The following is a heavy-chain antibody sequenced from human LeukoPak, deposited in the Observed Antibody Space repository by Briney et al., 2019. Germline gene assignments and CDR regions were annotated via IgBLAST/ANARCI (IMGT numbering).Heavy chain of an antibody. CDR1: GFTFSDYY. J-gene: IGHJ3*02. CDR2: ISSSGSTI. D-gene: IGHD3-22*01. V-gene: IGHV3-11*01. CDR3: ASTPDYYDRLMSFDI. Sequence: GGSLRLSCVASGFTFSDYYMSWIRQAPGKGLEWVSYISSSGSTIYYADSVKGRFTISRDNSKNTLYLQMNSLRAEDAAVYYCASTPDYYDRLMSFDIWGQGTMVTVSS.